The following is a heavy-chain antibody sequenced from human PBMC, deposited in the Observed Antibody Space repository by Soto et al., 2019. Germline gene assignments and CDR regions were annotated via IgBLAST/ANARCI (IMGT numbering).Heavy chain of an antibody. CDR1: GFPFGSYA. J-gene: IGHJ4*02. CDR2: ITSNGGSA. V-gene: IGHV3-64*01. CDR3: ARGPYSFDY. Sequence: EVQLVQSGGGLIQTGGSLRLSCAASGFPFGSYAMYWVRQAPGKGLEYVSGITSNGGSANYANSVKGRFIVSRDNSKNTLDLQMGSLRDDDMAVYYCARGPYSFDYWGQGTLVTVSS.